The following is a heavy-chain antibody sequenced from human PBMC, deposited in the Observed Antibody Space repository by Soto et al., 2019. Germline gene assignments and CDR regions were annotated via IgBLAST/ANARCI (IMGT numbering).Heavy chain of an antibody. CDR3: ARLGPMVRGVIILGMDV. J-gene: IGHJ6*02. CDR2: ISSSSSYI. D-gene: IGHD3-10*01. CDR1: GFSFSDYS. V-gene: IGHV3-21*05. Sequence: PGGSLRLSCAASGFSFSDYSMNWARQAPGKGLEWISHISSSSSYIYYADSVKGRFTISRDNAKNSLYLQMNSLRAEDTAVYYCARLGPMVRGVIILGMDVWGQGTTVTVSS.